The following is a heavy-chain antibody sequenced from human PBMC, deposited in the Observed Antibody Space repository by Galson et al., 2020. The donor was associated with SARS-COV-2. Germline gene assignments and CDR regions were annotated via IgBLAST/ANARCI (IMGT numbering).Heavy chain of an antibody. Sequence: SLKISCAASGFTFDDYAMHLGRQAPGKGLEWVSGISWNSGSIGYADSVQGRFTISRDNAKNSLYLQMNSLRAEDTALYYCAKVGATTDAYWGQGTLVTVSS. V-gene: IGHV3-9*01. J-gene: IGHJ4*02. CDR1: GFTFDDYA. D-gene: IGHD1-26*01. CDR2: ISWNSGSI. CDR3: AKVGATTDAY.